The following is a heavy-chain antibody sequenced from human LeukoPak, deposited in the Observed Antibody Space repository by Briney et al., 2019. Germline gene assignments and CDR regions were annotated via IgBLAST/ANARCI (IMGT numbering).Heavy chain of an antibody. CDR1: GYTFTGYY. CDR2: INPNSGGT. D-gene: IGHD4-4*01. V-gene: IGHV1-2*02. J-gene: IGHJ4*02. CDR3: ARMTRPQSKYYFDY. Sequence: GASVKVSCKASGYTFTGYYMHWVRQAPGQGLEWMGWINPNSGGTNYAQKFQGRVTMTRDTSISTAYMELSRLRSDDTAVYYCARMTRPQSKYYFDYWGQGTLVTVSS.